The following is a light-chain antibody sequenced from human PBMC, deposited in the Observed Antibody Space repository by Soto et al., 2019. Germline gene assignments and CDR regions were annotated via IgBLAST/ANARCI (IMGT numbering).Light chain of an antibody. V-gene: IGKV3-11*01. CDR2: DTS. CDR1: ESVTSY. Sequence: EIVLTQSPATLSLSPGERATLSCRASESVTSYLAWYQQKPGQAPRLLIYDTSNRATGIPARFSGSGSGTDFTLTVCNLEPEDFAVYYCQQRGNWPLTFGGGTKVEI. J-gene: IGKJ4*01. CDR3: QQRGNWPLT.